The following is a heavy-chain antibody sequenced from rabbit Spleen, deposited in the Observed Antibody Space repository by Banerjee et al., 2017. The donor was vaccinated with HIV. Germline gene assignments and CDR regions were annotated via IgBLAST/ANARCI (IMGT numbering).Heavy chain of an antibody. D-gene: IGHD4-2*01. CDR1: GIDFTNYY. Sequence: QLTETGGGLVQPGGSLTLSCKASGIDFTNYYITWVRQAPGKGLEWIGIIYPAKGSTDYASWVNGRFTISSDNAQSTVDLKMTSLTAADTATYFCARDDADSGVIFNLWGPGTLVTVS. CDR3: ARDDADSGVIFNL. CDR2: IYPAKGST. V-gene: IGHV1S7*01. J-gene: IGHJ4*01.